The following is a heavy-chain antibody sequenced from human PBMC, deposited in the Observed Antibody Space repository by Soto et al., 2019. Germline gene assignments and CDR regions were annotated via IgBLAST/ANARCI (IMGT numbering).Heavy chain of an antibody. CDR2: ISCSGGST. J-gene: IGHJ3*02. V-gene: IGHV3-23*01. Sequence: PGGSLRLSCAASGFTFSTYAMNWVRQAPGKGLEWVSAISCSGGSTHYAYSVKVRFTISRDNSKNKLYMQMNSLGAEDTAVYYCAKEVYYGSGSSYGGLTFYXWGQGTMVTVS. D-gene: IGHD3-10*01. CDR1: GFTFSTYA. CDR3: AKEVYYGSGSSYGGLTFYX.